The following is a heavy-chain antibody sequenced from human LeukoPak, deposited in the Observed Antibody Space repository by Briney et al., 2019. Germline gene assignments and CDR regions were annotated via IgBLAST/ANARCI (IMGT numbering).Heavy chain of an antibody. CDR3: ARGRRPYGDYVAHDY. V-gene: IGHV1-8*01. CDR1: GYTFTSYD. D-gene: IGHD4-17*01. CDR2: MNSKSGNR. Sequence: ASVKVSCKASGYTFTSYDINWVRQATGQGLEWMGWMNSKSGNRGYAQTFQGRVTMTRDTSISTAYMELSGLTSEDTAVYYCARGRRPYGDYVAHDYWGQGTLVTVSS. J-gene: IGHJ4*02.